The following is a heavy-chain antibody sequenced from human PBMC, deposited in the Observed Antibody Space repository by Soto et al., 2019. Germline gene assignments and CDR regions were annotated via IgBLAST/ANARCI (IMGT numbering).Heavy chain of an antibody. CDR1: GYTFTSYD. CDR3: ARGETAAPGEFDY. D-gene: IGHD6-25*01. J-gene: IGHJ4*02. V-gene: IGHV1-8*01. Sequence: ASVRVSCKASGYTFTSYDINWVRQATGQGLEWMGWMNPNSGNTGYAQKFQGRVTMTRNTSISTAYMELSSLRSEDTAVYYCARGETAAPGEFDYWGQGTLVTVSS. CDR2: MNPNSGNT.